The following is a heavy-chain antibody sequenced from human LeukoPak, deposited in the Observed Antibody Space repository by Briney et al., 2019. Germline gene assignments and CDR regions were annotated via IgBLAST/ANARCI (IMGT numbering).Heavy chain of an antibody. Sequence: SETLSLTCTVSGGSISSYYWSWIRQPPGKGLEWIGYIYYSGSTNYNPSLKSRGTISVGTSKKQFSLRLSSVTADDTAVYYCARQLYDSSGYDAFDIWGPGTMVTVSS. J-gene: IGHJ3*02. V-gene: IGHV4-59*08. CDR2: IYYSGST. CDR1: GGSISSYY. D-gene: IGHD3-22*01. CDR3: ARQLYDSSGYDAFDI.